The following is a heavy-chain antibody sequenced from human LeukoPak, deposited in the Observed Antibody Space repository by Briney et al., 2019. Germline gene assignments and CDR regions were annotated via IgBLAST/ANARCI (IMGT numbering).Heavy chain of an antibody. Sequence: PSETLSLTCTVSGGSISSYYWSWIRQPPGKGLEWIGYIYYSGSTNYNPSLKSRVTISVDTSKNQFSLNPSSVTAADTAVYYCARDQGYGMDVWGQGTTVTVSS. CDR2: IYYSGST. CDR3: ARDQGYGMDV. V-gene: IGHV4-59*01. CDR1: GGSISSYY. J-gene: IGHJ6*02.